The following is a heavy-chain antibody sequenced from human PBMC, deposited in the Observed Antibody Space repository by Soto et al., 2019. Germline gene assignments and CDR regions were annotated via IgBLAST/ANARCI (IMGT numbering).Heavy chain of an antibody. D-gene: IGHD1-7*01. CDR3: TTSVTGTPRAIDY. J-gene: IGHJ4*02. V-gene: IGHV3-15*01. CDR2: IKSKVDGGSI. CDR1: GFTFSGAW. Sequence: EVHLVESGGGPVKPGGSLRISCAASGFTFSGAWMSWVRQAPGKGLEWIGRIKSKVDGGSIDYTASVKGRFSISRDDSANTLFLKMNSLKTEDTAVYFCTTSVTGTPRAIDYWGQGTLVTVSS.